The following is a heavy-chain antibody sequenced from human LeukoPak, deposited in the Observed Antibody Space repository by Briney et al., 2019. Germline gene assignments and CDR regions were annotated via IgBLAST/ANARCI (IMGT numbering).Heavy chain of an antibody. CDR2: IIPIFGTA. CDR1: GGTFSSYA. V-gene: IGHV1-69*13. J-gene: IGHJ5*02. Sequence: SVRVSCKASGGTFSSYAISWVRQAPGQGLEWMGGIIPIFGTANYAQKFQGRVTITADESTSTAYMELSSLRSEDTAVYYCARASYSGYDPNWFDPWGQGTLVTVPS. D-gene: IGHD5-12*01. CDR3: ARASYSGYDPNWFDP.